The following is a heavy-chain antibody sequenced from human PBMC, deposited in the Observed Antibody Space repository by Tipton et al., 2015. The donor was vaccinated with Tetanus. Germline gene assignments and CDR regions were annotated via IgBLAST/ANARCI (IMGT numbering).Heavy chain of an antibody. D-gene: IGHD1-26*01. V-gene: IGHV3-23*01. Sequence: SLRLSCAASGFTFSTYAMAWVRQAPGKGLECVSSISGSGRTTSYADSVKGRFTISRDNSKNTLYLQMNSLRAEDTAVYYCARPRPSGNYYYGMDVWGQGTTFTVS. CDR2: ISGSGRTT. CDR3: ARPRPSGNYYYGMDV. CDR1: GFTFSTYA. J-gene: IGHJ6*02.